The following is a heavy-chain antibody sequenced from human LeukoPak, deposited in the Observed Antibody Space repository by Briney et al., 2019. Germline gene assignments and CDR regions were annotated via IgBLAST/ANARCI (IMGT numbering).Heavy chain of an antibody. D-gene: IGHD6-13*01. CDR2: INPSGGTA. Sequence: ASVKVSFKASGYTFTSYYIHWVRQAPGQGLEWMGIINPSGGTANYAQNFQGRLTMTRDTSTSTVYMDLSSLRSDDTAVHYCARGSSWYPFDYWGQGTLVTVSS. J-gene: IGHJ4*02. V-gene: IGHV1-46*01. CDR3: ARGSSWYPFDY. CDR1: GYTFTSYY.